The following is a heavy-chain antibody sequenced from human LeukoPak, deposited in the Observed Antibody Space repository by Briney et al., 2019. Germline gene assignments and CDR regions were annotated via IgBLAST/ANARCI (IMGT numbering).Heavy chain of an antibody. V-gene: IGHV3-48*03. J-gene: IGHJ5*02. CDR2: ISSGGYTI. CDR3: ARVRGYSGYGLGYWLEP. CDR1: GFTFSSYD. Sequence: GGSLRLSCAASGFTFSSYDMNWVRQAPGKGLEWVSSISSGGYTIYYADSVKGRFTISRDNANNSLFLQMNSLSAEDTAVYYCARVRGYSGYGLGYWLEPWGQGTLVNVSS. D-gene: IGHD5-12*01.